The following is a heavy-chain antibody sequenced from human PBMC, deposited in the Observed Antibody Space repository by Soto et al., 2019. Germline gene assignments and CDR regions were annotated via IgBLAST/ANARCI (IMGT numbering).Heavy chain of an antibody. CDR2: IIPVFGTA. V-gene: IGHV1-69*19. D-gene: IGHD3-22*01. CDR1: GVTFRSYA. Sequence: QVQLVQSGAEVKKPGSSVKVSCKSSGVTFRSYAINWVRQAPGHGLEWMGGIIPVFGTAEYAQSFQGRVTNTEDDPTNTVFMELGSLRSEDTAVYYCTRAGNADSSGHRYIFWGQRTVVTVSS. J-gene: IGHJ4*02. CDR3: TRAGNADSSGHRYIF.